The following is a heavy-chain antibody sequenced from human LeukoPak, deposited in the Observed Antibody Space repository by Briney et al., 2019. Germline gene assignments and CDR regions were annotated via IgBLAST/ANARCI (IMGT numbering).Heavy chain of an antibody. CDR3: ASLYGSGSYLDY. CDR1: GGSISSGGYY. CDR2: IYYSGST. J-gene: IGHJ4*02. V-gene: IGHV4-31*03. Sequence: PSETLSLTCTVSGGSISSGGYYWRWIRQHPGKGLEWIGYIYYSGSTYYNPSLKSRVTISVDMSKNQFSLKLSSVTAADTAVYYCASLYGSGSYLDYWGQGTLVTVSS. D-gene: IGHD3-10*01.